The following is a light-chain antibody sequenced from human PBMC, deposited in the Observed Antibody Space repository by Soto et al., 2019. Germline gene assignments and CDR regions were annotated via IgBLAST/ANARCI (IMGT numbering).Light chain of an antibody. CDR3: QQRSNWPPIT. Sequence: EIVITQSPATLSVSPGERATLSCRASQSVSSNLAWYQQKPGQAPRLLIYDASNRANGIPASFSGGGSWTNFTLIISSLEPEDFAVYYCQQRSNWPPITFGQGTRLEI. CDR1: QSVSSN. CDR2: DAS. J-gene: IGKJ5*01. V-gene: IGKV3-11*01.